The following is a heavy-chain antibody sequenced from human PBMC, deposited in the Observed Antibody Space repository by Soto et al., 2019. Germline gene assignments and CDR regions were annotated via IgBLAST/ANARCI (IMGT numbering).Heavy chain of an antibody. Sequence: QVQLQESGPGLVNPSETLSLTCSVSGGSITSFYWSWIRQPPGKGLEWIGYIYHTGSTRYNPSLRSRVTISVDTSKNQFSLNLNSVTAADTAVYYCARPYRRGWYGGAFDIWGQGTKVTVSS. V-gene: IGHV4-59*08. CDR2: IYHTGST. J-gene: IGHJ3*02. D-gene: IGHD6-19*01. CDR1: GGSITSFY. CDR3: ARPYRRGWYGGAFDI.